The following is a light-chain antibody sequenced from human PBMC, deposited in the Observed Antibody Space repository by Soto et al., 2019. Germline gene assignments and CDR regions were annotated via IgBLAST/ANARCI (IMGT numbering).Light chain of an antibody. J-gene: IGKJ1*01. CDR3: QQYYSTPMT. Sequence: DIVMTQSPDSLAVSLGERATINCKSSQIFFYSSNNKNYLAWYQQKPGQPPKLLIYWASTRESGVPDRFSGSGSGTDFTLTISSLQAEDVAVYYCQQYYSTPMTFGQGTKVDIK. CDR1: QIFFYSSNNKNY. V-gene: IGKV4-1*01. CDR2: WAS.